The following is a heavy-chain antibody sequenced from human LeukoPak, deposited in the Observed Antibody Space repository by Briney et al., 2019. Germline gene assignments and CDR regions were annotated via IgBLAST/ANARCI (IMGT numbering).Heavy chain of an antibody. CDR3: AREVTTVTTSWFDP. Sequence: GGSLRLSCAASGFTFSDYYMSWIRQAPGKGLEWVSYISFSGSTIYYADSVKGRFTISRDNAKNSLHLQMNSLRAEDTAVYYCAREVTTVTTSWFDPWGQGTLVTVSS. D-gene: IGHD4-17*01. J-gene: IGHJ5*02. CDR1: GFTFSDYY. CDR2: ISFSGSTI. V-gene: IGHV3-11*01.